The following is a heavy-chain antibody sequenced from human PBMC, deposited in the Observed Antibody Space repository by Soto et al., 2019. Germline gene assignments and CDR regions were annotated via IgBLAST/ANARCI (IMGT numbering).Heavy chain of an antibody. CDR1: GYTFTDYY. Sequence: SVKVSCKASGYTFTDYYMHWVRQAPGQGLEWMGFINPSGGSTTYSQKFQGRVTMTRDTSTSTVYLDLSSLRSEDTAMYYCARGSSVGFDYWGQGTLVTVSS. CDR3: ARGSSVGFDY. CDR2: INPSGGST. J-gene: IGHJ4*02. V-gene: IGHV1-46*01. D-gene: IGHD1-26*01.